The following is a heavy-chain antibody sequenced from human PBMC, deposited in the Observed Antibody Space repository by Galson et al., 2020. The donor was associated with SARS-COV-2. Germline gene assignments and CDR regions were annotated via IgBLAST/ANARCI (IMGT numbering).Heavy chain of an antibody. V-gene: IGHV3-7*01. D-gene: IGHD2-15*01. CDR3: TGEGWQGGY. CDR2: IRGDGSET. CDR1: GFTFKGYW. Sequence: GESLKISCVASGFTFKGYWMNWIRQAPGKGLEWVANIRGDGSETNYVDSVQGRFSISRDNAVDTLYLEMNSLRVEDTAVYYCTGEGWQGGYWGQGTRVTVSS. J-gene: IGHJ4*02.